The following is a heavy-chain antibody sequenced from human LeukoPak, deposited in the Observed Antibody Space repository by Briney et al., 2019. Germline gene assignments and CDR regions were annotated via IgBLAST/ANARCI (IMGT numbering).Heavy chain of an antibody. V-gene: IGHV3-23*01. CDR2: ISASGSST. CDR1: GFTFSSYA. CDR3: AKSHYYGSGSYDY. D-gene: IGHD3-10*01. J-gene: IGHJ4*02. Sequence: GGSLRLSCAASGFTFSSYAMSWVRQAPGKGLEWVSAISASGSSTYYADSVKGRFTLSRDNSKNTLYLQMNSLRAEDTAVYYCAKSHYYGSGSYDYWGQGTLVTVSS.